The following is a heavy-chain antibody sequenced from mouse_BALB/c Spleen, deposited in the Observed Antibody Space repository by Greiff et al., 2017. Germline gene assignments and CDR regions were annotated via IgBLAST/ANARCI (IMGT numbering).Heavy chain of an antibody. CDR2: INPDSSTI. Sequence: EVKLLESGGGLVQPGGSLKLSCAASGFDFSRYWMSWVRQAPGKGLEWIGEINPDSSTINYTPSLKDKFIISRDNAKNTLYLQMSKVRSEDTALYYCARPPPYYYGSSPWFAYWGQGTLVTVSA. V-gene: IGHV4-1*02. D-gene: IGHD1-1*01. CDR3: ARPPPYYYGSSPWFAY. J-gene: IGHJ3*01. CDR1: GFDFSRYW.